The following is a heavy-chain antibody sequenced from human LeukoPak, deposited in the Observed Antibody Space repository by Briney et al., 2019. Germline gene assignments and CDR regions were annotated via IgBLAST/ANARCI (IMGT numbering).Heavy chain of an antibody. CDR1: GGSFSGYY. CDR2: INHSGST. V-gene: IGHV4-34*01. CDR3: ARVVSGSLSY. J-gene: IGHJ4*02. D-gene: IGHD1-26*01. Sequence: PSETLSLTCAVYGGSFSGYYWSWIRQPPGKGLEWIGEINHSGSTNYNPSLKSRVTISVDTSKNQFSLKLSYVTSADTAVYACARVVSGSLSYWGEGTLVSVSS.